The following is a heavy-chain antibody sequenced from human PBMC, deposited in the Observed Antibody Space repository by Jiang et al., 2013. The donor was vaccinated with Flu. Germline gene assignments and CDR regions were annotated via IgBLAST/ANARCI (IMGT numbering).Heavy chain of an antibody. CDR1: GGSLSSTNYY. V-gene: IGHV4-39*07. CDR3: ARAQKYSGFELPYFDF. CDR2: IYHSGST. J-gene: IGHJ4*02. Sequence: GPGLVKPSETLSLTCTVSGGSLSSTNYYWGWIRQPPGKGLEWIGSIYHSGSTYYNPSLTSRLTISVHTSENQISLKLTSVAAADTAVYYCARAQKYSGFELPYFDFWGQGALVTVVL. D-gene: IGHD5-12*01.